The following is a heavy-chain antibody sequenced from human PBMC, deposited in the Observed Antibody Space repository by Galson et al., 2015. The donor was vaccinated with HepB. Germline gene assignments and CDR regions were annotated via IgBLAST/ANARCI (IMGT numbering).Heavy chain of an antibody. D-gene: IGHD1-20*01. CDR3: AKDNWNDGGWFDP. CDR2: ISGSGGST. CDR1: GFTFSSYA. V-gene: IGHV3-23*01. Sequence: SLRLSCAASGFTFSSYAMSWVRQAPGKGLEWVSAISGSGGSTYYADSVKGRFTISGDNSKNTLYLQMNSLRAEDTAVYYCAKDNWNDGGWFDPWGQGTLVTVSS. J-gene: IGHJ5*02.